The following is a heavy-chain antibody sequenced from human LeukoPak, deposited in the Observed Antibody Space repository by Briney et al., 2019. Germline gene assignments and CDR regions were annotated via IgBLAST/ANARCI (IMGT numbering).Heavy chain of an antibody. J-gene: IGHJ6*03. CDR3: ARDMTTSLGANYYYMDV. V-gene: IGHV3-21*04. D-gene: IGHD3-16*01. CDR1: GFTFSTYS. Sequence: GGSLRLSCAASGFTFSTYSMNWVRQAPGKGLEWVSSISSSSSYIYYADSVKGRFTISRDNAKNSLYLQMNSLRAEDTALYYCARDMTTSLGANYYYMDVWGKGTTVTVSS. CDR2: ISSSSSYI.